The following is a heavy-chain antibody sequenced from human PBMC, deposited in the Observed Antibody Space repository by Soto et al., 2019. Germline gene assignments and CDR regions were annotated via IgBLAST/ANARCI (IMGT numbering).Heavy chain of an antibody. CDR3: AKDRRDGYFDN. J-gene: IGHJ4*02. Sequence: QVQLVESGGGVVQPGRSLRLSCAASGFTCSSYGMYWVRQAPGKGLECVAYISHDGGNRYSADSVKGRFTIFRDNSKNTLYLQMNSLGSEDGAVYYCAKDRRDGYFDNWGQGTLVTVSS. CDR1: GFTCSSYG. CDR2: ISHDGGNR. V-gene: IGHV3-30*18.